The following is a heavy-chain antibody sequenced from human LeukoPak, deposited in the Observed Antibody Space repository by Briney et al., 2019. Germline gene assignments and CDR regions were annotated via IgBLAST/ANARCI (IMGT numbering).Heavy chain of an antibody. J-gene: IGHJ4*02. CDR1: GFTFGDNA. D-gene: IGHD4-17*01. CDR3: TRSPIYGDYVN. CDR2: IRSKAYGGTT. Sequence: GGSLRVSCTASGFTFGDNAMSCVRQAPGKGLEWVGVIRSKAYGGTTEYAASVKGRFTISRDDSKSIAYLQMNSLKTEDTAVYYCTRSPIYGDYVNGGQGTLVTVSS. V-gene: IGHV3-49*04.